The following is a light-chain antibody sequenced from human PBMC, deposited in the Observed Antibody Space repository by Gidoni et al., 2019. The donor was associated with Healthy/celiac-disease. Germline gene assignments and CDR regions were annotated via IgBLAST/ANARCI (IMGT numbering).Light chain of an antibody. V-gene: IGKV1-39*01. CDR2: AAS. J-gene: IGKJ1*01. CDR3: QQRYSTPQT. CDR1: QSISSN. Sequence: DIQLTQSPSSLSASVGDRVTITCRASQSISSNLNWYQQKPGKPPKLLIYAASSLPSGVTSRFSGSGAGTDFTLIISSLQSEDFVTYYCQQRYSTPQTFGQGTKVEIK.